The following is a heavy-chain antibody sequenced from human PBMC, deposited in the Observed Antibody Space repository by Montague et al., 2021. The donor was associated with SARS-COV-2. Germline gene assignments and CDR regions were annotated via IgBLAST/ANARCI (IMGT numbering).Heavy chain of an antibody. Sequence: TLSLTCTVSGGSISSGSYYWSWIRQPAGKGLEWIGRIYISGSTNYNPSLKSRVTISVDTSKNQFSLKLSSVTAADTAVYYCAREIGLVTIFGVVTISGWFDPWGQGTLVTVSS. J-gene: IGHJ5*02. CDR3: AREIGLVTIFGVVTISGWFDP. CDR1: GGSISSGSYY. V-gene: IGHV4-61*02. CDR2: IYISGST. D-gene: IGHD3-3*01.